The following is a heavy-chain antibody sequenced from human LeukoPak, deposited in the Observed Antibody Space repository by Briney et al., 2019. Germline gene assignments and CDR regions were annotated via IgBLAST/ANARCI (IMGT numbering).Heavy chain of an antibody. CDR3: ARAHVAGTYYFDY. CDR1: GGTFSSYA. D-gene: IGHD6-19*01. CDR2: NIPIFGTA. V-gene: IGHV1-69*01. J-gene: IGHJ4*02. Sequence: SVKVSCKASGGTFSSYAISWVRQAPGQGLEWMGGNIPIFGTANYAQKFQGRVTITADESTSTAYMELSSLRSEDAAVYYCARAHVAGTYYFDYWGQGTLVTVSS.